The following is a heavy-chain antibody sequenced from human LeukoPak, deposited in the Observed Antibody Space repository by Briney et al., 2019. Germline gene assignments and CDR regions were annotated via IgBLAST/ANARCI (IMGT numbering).Heavy chain of an antibody. V-gene: IGHV3-23*01. CDR1: GFTFSSYA. Sequence: GGSLRLSCAASGFTFSSYAMSWVRQAPGKGLEWVSAISGSGGSTYYADSVKGRFTISRDNSKNTLYLQMNSLRAEDTAVYYCARIISGWSAFDIWGQGTMVTVSS. CDR2: ISGSGGST. D-gene: IGHD6-19*01. J-gene: IGHJ3*02. CDR3: ARIISGWSAFDI.